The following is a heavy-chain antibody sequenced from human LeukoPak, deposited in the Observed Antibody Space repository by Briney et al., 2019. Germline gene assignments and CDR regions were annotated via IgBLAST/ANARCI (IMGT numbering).Heavy chain of an antibody. CDR3: ASYNLYYYGSGSRYSPRAEYFQH. Sequence: PGGSLRLSCAASGFTFSSYAMHWVRQAPGKGLEWVAVISYDGSNKYYADSVKGRFTISRDNSKNTLYLQMNSLRAEDTAVYYCASYNLYYYGSGSRYSPRAEYFQHWGQGTLVTVSS. D-gene: IGHD3-10*01. J-gene: IGHJ1*01. CDR2: ISYDGSNK. CDR1: GFTFSSYA. V-gene: IGHV3-30-3*01.